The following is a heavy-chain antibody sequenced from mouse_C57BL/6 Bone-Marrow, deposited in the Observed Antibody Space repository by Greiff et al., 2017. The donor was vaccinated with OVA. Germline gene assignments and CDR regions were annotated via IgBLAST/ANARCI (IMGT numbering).Heavy chain of an antibody. D-gene: IGHD3-2*02. V-gene: IGHV1-61*01. CDR3: ARKGGRSSGYLCPYYAMDY. Sequence: QVQLQQPGAELVRPGSSVKLSCKASGYTFTSYWMDWVKQRPGHGLEWIGNIYPSDSETHYNQKFKDKATLTVDKSSSTAYMQLSSLTSEDSAVYYCARKGGRSSGYLCPYYAMDYWGQGTSVTVSS. CDR2: IYPSDSET. J-gene: IGHJ4*01. CDR1: GYTFTSYW.